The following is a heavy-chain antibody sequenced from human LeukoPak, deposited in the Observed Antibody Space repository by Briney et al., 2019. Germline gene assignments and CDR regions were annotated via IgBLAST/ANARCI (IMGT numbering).Heavy chain of an antibody. J-gene: IGHJ3*02. D-gene: IGHD2-8*01. CDR2: IYYSGST. Sequence: SETLSLTCTVSGGSISSGDYYWSWIRQPPGKGLEWIGYIYYSGSTYYNPSLESRVTISVDTSKNQFSLKLSSVTAADTAVYYCAAYCTNGVCHGGAFDIWGQGTMVTVSS. CDR1: GGSISSGDYY. CDR3: AAYCTNGVCHGGAFDI. V-gene: IGHV4-30-4*08.